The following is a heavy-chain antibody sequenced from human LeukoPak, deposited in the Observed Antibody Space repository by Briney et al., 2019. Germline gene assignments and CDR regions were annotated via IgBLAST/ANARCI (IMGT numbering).Heavy chain of an antibody. D-gene: IGHD2-21*01. CDR3: ATGSSYCGGDCYDY. Sequence: SVKVSCKASGGTFSSYAISWVRQAPGQGLEWMGRIIPILGIANYAQKFQGRVTITADKSTSTAYMELSSLRSEDTAVYYCATGSSYCGGDCYDYWGQGTLVTVSS. CDR2: IIPILGIA. V-gene: IGHV1-69*04. J-gene: IGHJ4*02. CDR1: GGTFSSYA.